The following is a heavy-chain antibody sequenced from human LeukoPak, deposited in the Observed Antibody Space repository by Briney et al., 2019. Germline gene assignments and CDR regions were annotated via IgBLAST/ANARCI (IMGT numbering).Heavy chain of an antibody. CDR3: VKDSRAYDILTGYYTN. CDR1: GFTFSSYA. D-gene: IGHD3-9*01. Sequence: PGGSLRLSCSASGFTFSSYAMHWVRQAPGKGLEYVSAISSNGGSTYYADSVKGRFTISRDNSKNTLYLQMSSLRAEDTAVYYCVKDSRAYDILTGYYTNWGQGTLVTVSS. V-gene: IGHV3-64D*06. CDR2: ISSNGGST. J-gene: IGHJ4*02.